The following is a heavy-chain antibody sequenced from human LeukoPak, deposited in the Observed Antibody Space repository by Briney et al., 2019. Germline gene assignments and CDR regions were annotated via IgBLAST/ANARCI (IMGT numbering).Heavy chain of an antibody. V-gene: IGHV3-30*04. CDR1: GFTFSSYA. CDR2: ISYDGSNK. D-gene: IGHD2-2*01. CDR3: AKDVRYCSSTSCPSASYYYYGMDV. Sequence: PGGSLRLSCAASGFTFSSYAMHWVRQAPGKGLEWVAVISYDGSNKYYADSVKGRFTISRDNSKNTLYLQMNSLRAEDTAVYYCAKDVRYCSSTSCPSASYYYYGMDVWGQGTTVTVSS. J-gene: IGHJ6*02.